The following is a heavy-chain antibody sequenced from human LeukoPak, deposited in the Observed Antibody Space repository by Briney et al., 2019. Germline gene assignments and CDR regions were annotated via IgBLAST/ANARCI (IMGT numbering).Heavy chain of an antibody. Sequence: PSETLSLTCAVYGGSFGGYYWSWIRQPPGKGLEWIGEINHSGSTNYNPSLKSRVTISVDTSKNQFSLKLSSVTAADTAVYYCARARVLLMYYYDSSGYNYWGQGTLVTVSS. V-gene: IGHV4-34*01. J-gene: IGHJ4*02. CDR2: INHSGST. CDR3: ARARVLLMYYYDSSGYNY. CDR1: GGSFGGYY. D-gene: IGHD3-22*01.